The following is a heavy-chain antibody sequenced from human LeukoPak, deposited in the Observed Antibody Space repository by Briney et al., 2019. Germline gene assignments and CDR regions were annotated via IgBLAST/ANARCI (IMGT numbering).Heavy chain of an antibody. D-gene: IGHD6-13*01. J-gene: IGHJ5*02. Sequence: PSETLSLTCTVSGGSISSRPYYWGWVRQSPGKGLEWIGTISYSGTTYYSPSLKSRVTISVDTSKNQFSLKLSSVTAADTAVYYCARLGIADNWFDPWGQGTLVTVSS. CDR2: ISYSGTT. CDR1: GGSISSRPYY. V-gene: IGHV4-39*07. CDR3: ARLGIADNWFDP.